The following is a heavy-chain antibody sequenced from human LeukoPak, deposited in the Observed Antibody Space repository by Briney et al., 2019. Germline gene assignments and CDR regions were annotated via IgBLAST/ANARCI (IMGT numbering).Heavy chain of an antibody. J-gene: IGHJ6*02. D-gene: IGHD1-1*01. CDR1: GFTFTSSA. Sequence: GASVKVSCKASGFTFTSSAVQWVRQARGQRLEWIGWIVVGSGNTNYAQKFQERVTITRDMSTSTAYMELSSLRFEDTAVYYCAAGTELRYHGMDVWGQGTTVTVSS. CDR2: IVVGSGNT. CDR3: AAGTELRYHGMDV. V-gene: IGHV1-58*01.